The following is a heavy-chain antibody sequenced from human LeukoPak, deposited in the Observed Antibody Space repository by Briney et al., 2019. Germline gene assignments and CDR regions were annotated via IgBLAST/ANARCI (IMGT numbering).Heavy chain of an antibody. J-gene: IGHJ6*03. V-gene: IGHV3-30*04. Sequence: GRSLRLSCAASGFTFSSYAMHWVRQAPGKGLEWVAVISYDGSNKYYADSVKGRFTISRDNSKNTLYLQMNSLRAEDTAVYYCAKADGGQWPSSYYYYYMDVWGKGTTVTVS. CDR2: ISYDGSNK. CDR3: AKADGGQWPSSYYYYYMDV. D-gene: IGHD6-19*01. CDR1: GFTFSSYA.